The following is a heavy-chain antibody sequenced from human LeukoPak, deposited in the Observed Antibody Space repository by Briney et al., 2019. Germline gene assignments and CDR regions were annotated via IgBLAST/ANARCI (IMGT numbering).Heavy chain of an antibody. V-gene: IGHV3-23*01. CDR1: GFTFSSYA. D-gene: IGHD3-3*01. CDR2: ISGSGGST. Sequence: GGSLRLSCAASGFTFSSYAMSWVRQAPGKGLEWVSAISGSGGSTYYADSVKGRFPISRDNSKNTLYLQMNSLRAEDTAVYYCAKRRDYDFWDYYYMDVWGKGTTVTVSS. CDR3: AKRRDYDFWDYYYMDV. J-gene: IGHJ6*03.